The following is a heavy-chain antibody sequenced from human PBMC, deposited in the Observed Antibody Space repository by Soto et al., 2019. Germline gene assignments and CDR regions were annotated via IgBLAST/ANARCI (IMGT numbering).Heavy chain of an antibody. CDR3: ARHGMDYYDSSGYYYSPYYFDY. CDR2: IYYSGST. Sequence: SETLSLICTVSGGSISRYYWSWSRQPPGKGLEWIGYIYYSGSTNYNPSLKSRVTISVDTSKNQFSLKPSSVTAADTAVYYCARHGMDYYDSSGYYYSPYYFDYWGQGTLVTVSS. V-gene: IGHV4-59*08. D-gene: IGHD3-22*01. CDR1: GGSISRYY. J-gene: IGHJ4*02.